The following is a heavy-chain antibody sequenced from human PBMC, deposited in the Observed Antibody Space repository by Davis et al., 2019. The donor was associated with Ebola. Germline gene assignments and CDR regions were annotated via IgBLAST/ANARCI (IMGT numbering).Heavy chain of an antibody. J-gene: IGHJ4*02. V-gene: IGHV4-59*08. CDR3: ARGTMVRGVIITPFDY. Sequence: SETLSLTCTVSGGSISSYYWSWIRQPPGKGLEWIGYIYYSGSTNYNPSLKSRVTISVDTSKNQFSLKLSSVTAADTAVYYCARGTMVRGVIITPFDYWGQGTLVTVSS. CDR2: IYYSGST. CDR1: GGSISSYY. D-gene: IGHD3-10*01.